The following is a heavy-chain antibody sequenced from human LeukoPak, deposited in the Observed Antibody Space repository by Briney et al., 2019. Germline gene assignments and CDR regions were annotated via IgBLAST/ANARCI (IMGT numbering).Heavy chain of an antibody. V-gene: IGHV4-59*01. CDR3: ARTHLRFLEWYPNYYYYYGMDV. J-gene: IGHJ6*02. CDR1: GGSISSYY. Sequence: PSETLSLTCTVSGGSISSYYWSWIRQPPGKGLEWIGYIYYSGSTNYNPSLKSRVTISVDTSKNQFSLKLSSVTAADTAVYYCARTHLRFLEWYPNYYYYYGMDVWGQGTTVTVSS. D-gene: IGHD3-3*01. CDR2: IYYSGST.